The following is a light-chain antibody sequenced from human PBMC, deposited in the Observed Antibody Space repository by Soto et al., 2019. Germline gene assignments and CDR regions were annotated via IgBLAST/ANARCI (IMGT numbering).Light chain of an antibody. CDR2: DVS. CDR3: SSYTSSSTRV. Sequence: QSALTQPASVSGSPGQSITISCTGTSSDVGGYNYVSWYQQHPGKAPKLMIYDVSNRPSGVSNRFSGSKSGNTASLTISGRHAEDEADDYCSSYTSSSTRVFGGGTKVTVL. CDR1: SSDVGGYNY. V-gene: IGLV2-14*01. J-gene: IGLJ2*01.